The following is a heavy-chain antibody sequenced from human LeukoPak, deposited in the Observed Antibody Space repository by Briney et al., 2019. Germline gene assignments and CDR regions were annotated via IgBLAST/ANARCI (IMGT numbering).Heavy chain of an antibody. D-gene: IGHD3-22*01. Sequence: PGGSLRLSCAASGFTFNTYAMHWVSQAPGKGLEWVSSISGDGGSTFYADSVKGRFTISRDHSKNSLYRQMNSLRTEDTALYYCAKALGYYDSSGYFQEGGFDYWGQGTLVTVSS. CDR2: ISGDGGST. J-gene: IGHJ4*02. V-gene: IGHV3-43*02. CDR1: GFTFNTYA. CDR3: AKALGYYDSSGYFQEGGFDY.